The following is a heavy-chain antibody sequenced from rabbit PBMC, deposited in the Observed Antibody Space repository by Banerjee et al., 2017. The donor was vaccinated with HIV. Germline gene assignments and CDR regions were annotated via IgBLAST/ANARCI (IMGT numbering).Heavy chain of an antibody. D-gene: IGHD4-1*01. CDR2: INTISGDT. CDR1: GFTLSNYW. V-gene: IGHV1S45*01. Sequence: QELLVESGGGLVTLGGSLTLTCKASGFTLSNYWICWVRQAPGKGLEWIACINTISGDTVYATWAKGRFTISKASWTTVTLQMTSLTAADTATYFCARDLAGVIGWNFGLWGQGTLVTVS. J-gene: IGHJ6*01. CDR3: ARDLAGVIGWNFGL.